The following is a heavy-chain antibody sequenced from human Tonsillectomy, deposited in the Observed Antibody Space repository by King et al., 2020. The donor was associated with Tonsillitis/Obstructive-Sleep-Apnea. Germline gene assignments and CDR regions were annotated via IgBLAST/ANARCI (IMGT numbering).Heavy chain of an antibody. Sequence: QLQESGPGLVKPSETLSLPCTVSGGPISSYYWSWIRQPPGKGLEWIGFIYHSGTANYNPSLKSRVTISIDTSRNQFSLNLRSVTAADTAVYYCARHVGLNYFDYWGQGTLVTVSS. D-gene: IGHD1-26*01. CDR1: GGPISSYY. CDR2: IYHSGTA. V-gene: IGHV4-59*08. J-gene: IGHJ4*02. CDR3: ARHVGLNYFDY.